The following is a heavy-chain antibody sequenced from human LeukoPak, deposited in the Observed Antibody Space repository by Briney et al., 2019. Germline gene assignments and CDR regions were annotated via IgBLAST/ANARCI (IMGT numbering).Heavy chain of an antibody. D-gene: IGHD6-13*01. V-gene: IGHV6-1*01. CDR3: ARGSSSNSWYFDY. Sequence: SQTLSLTCAISGDSVSSNSATWTWIGQSPSRGLEWLGRTYYRSKWYNDYAVSVKSRIVINPDTSKNQFSLQLNSVTPEDTAVYYCARGSSSNSWYFDYWGQGNLVTVSS. CDR1: GDSVSSNSAT. CDR2: TYYRSKWYN. J-gene: IGHJ4*02.